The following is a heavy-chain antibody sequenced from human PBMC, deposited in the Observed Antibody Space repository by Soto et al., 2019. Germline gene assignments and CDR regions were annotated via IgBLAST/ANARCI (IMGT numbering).Heavy chain of an antibody. CDR2: IYYSGST. D-gene: IGHD4-17*01. V-gene: IGHV4-61*03. CDR3: ARRDYAIDS. CDR1: GESVTIGSYY. Sequence: PSGTLSLTWTVSGESVTIGSYYWTWIRQPPGKGLELIGYIYYSGSTNYNPSLESRATIFADKSGSHFSLNLTSVTADDTAVYYCARRDYAIDSWGRGTLVTVS. J-gene: IGHJ4*02.